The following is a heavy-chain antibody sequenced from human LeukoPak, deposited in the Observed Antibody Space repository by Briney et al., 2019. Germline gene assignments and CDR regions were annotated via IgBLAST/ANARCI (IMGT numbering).Heavy chain of an antibody. V-gene: IGHV3-7*01. CDR3: VRDGGTDWYDP. Sequence: GGSLRLSCAASGFTISDYWMTWVRQAPGKGLDWVANIKQDGVEKSYVDSVKGRFTISRDNANNSIFLQMNSLRVEDTAIYYCVRDGGTDWYDPWGQGTLVSVSS. J-gene: IGHJ5*02. CDR1: GFTISDYW. CDR2: IKQDGVEK. D-gene: IGHD3-16*01.